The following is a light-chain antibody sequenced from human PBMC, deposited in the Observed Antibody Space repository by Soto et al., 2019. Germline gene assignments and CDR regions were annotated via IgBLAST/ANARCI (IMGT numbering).Light chain of an antibody. CDR3: NSYTSSSNLV. V-gene: IGLV2-14*01. J-gene: IGLJ3*02. Sequence: QSARTQPASVSGSPGQSITISCTGTRSDVGGYNYVSWYQQHPGKAPNLLIYDVTNRPSVVSNRFSGSKSGNTASLTISGLQAEDEADYYCNSYTSSSNLVFGGGTKLTVL. CDR2: DVT. CDR1: RSDVGGYNY.